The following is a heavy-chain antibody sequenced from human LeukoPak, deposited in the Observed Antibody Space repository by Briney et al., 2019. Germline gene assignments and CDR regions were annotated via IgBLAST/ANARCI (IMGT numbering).Heavy chain of an antibody. CDR2: ISGSGGST. CDR3: AKGHGSSGYYSYVFDY. J-gene: IGHJ4*02. V-gene: IGHV3-23*01. Sequence: PGGSLRLSCAASGFTFSSYAMSWVRQAPGKGLEWVSAISGSGGSTYYADSVKGRFTISRDNSKNTLYLQMNSLRAEDTAVYYCAKGHGSSGYYSYVFDYWGQGTLVTVSS. D-gene: IGHD3-22*01. CDR1: GFTFSSYA.